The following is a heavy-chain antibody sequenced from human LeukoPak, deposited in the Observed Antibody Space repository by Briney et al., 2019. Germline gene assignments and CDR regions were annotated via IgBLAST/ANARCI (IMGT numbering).Heavy chain of an antibody. J-gene: IGHJ3*02. CDR3: TTDPRDIVVVPAATDGAFDI. V-gene: IGHV3-15*01. Sequence: GGSLRLSCAASGFTFSTAWMSWVRQAPGKGLEWVGRIKSKTDGGTTDYAAPVKGRFTISRDDSKNTLYLQMNSLKTEDTAVYYCTTDPRDIVVVPAATDGAFDIWGQGTMVTVSS. CDR2: IKSKTDGGTT. CDR1: GFTFSTAW. D-gene: IGHD2-2*01.